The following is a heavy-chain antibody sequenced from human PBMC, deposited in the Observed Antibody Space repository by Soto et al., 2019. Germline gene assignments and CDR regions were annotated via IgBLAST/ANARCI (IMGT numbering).Heavy chain of an antibody. CDR2: IYHSGST. J-gene: IGHJ3*02. Sequence: PSQTLSLTWAVSGGSIISGGYCWSWIQQPPGKGLEWIGYIYHSGSTNYNPSLKSRVTISVDKSKNQFSLKLSSVTAADTAVYYCASKFGELLAHAFDIWGQGTMVTVS. V-gene: IGHV4-30-2*01. D-gene: IGHD3-10*01. CDR1: GGSIISGGYC. CDR3: ASKFGELLAHAFDI.